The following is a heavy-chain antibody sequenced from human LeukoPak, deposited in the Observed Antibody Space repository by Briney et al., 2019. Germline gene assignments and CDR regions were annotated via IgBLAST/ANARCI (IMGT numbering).Heavy chain of an antibody. Sequence: SETLSLTCTISGASISSHFWSCIRQPAGKGLEWIGRILPSGTTNYNPSLKSRVTLSGDTSKNQFSLKLASVSAADTATYYCAAYYGSGRDYWGLGILVTVSS. D-gene: IGHD3-10*01. J-gene: IGHJ4*02. CDR3: AAYYGSGRDY. CDR2: ILPSGTT. CDR1: GASISSHF. V-gene: IGHV4-4*07.